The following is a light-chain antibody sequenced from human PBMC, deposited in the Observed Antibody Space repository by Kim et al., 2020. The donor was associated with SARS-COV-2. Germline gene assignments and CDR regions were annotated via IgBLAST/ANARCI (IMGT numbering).Light chain of an antibody. CDR1: QTVSSN. V-gene: IGKV3-15*01. J-gene: IGKJ4*01. CDR2: GAS. Sequence: PGERATLSCRASQTVSSNLAWYQQKPGQAPRLLIYGASTRATGIPARFSGSGSGTEFTLTISSLQSEDFAVYYCQQYNNWPPLTFGGGTKVDIK. CDR3: QQYNNWPPLT.